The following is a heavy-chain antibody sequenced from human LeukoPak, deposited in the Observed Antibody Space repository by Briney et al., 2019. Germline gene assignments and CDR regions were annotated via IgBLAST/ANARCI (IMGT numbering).Heavy chain of an antibody. CDR3: ARDQAIAAASYYYYYGMDV. V-gene: IGHV1-2*02. CDR2: INPNSGGT. D-gene: IGHD6-13*01. J-gene: IGHJ6*02. CDR1: GYTFTGYY. Sequence: ASVKVSCKASGYTFTGYYMHWVRQAPGQGLEWMGWINPNSGGTNYAQKFQGRVTMTRDTSISTAYMELSRLRSYDTAVYYCARDQAIAAASYYYYYGMDVWGQGTTVTVSS.